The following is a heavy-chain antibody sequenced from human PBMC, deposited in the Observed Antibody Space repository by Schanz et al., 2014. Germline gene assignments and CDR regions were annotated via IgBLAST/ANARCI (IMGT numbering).Heavy chain of an antibody. CDR3: VRVPSRDVSFDL. D-gene: IGHD3-16*01. CDR2: ISAYNGNT. J-gene: IGHJ2*01. CDR1: GYSFTNYG. Sequence: QVQLVQSGAEVKKPGASVKVSCKASGYSFTNYGFSWVRQAPGQGLEWMGWISAYNGNTNYAQTLQGRITLTTDTSANTAYMELRSLRSDDTAHYYCVRVPSRDVSFDLWGRGTLVTVSS. V-gene: IGHV1-18*01.